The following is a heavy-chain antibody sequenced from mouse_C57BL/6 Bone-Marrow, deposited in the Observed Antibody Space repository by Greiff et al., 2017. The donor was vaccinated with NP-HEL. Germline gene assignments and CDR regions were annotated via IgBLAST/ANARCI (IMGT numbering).Heavy chain of an antibody. Sequence: VQLQQSGAELVKPGASVKLSCTASGFNIKDYYMHWVKQRTEQGLAWIGRIDPEDGETKYAPKFTGKATITADTSSNTAYLQLSILTSEDTAVYYCARTPYYYGRDYWGQGTTLTVSS. V-gene: IGHV14-2*01. D-gene: IGHD1-1*01. CDR3: ARTPYYYGRDY. J-gene: IGHJ2*01. CDR1: GFNIKDYY. CDR2: IDPEDGET.